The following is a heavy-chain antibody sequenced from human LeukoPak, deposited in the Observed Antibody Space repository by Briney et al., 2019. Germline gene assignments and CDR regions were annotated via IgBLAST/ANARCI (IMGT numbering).Heavy chain of an antibody. J-gene: IGHJ4*02. CDR1: GYTFVSHG. V-gene: IGHV1-18*01. D-gene: IGHD3-10*01. CDR3: ARFPYGSGSYYFDY. Sequence: ASVKVSCKAAGYTFVSHGISWVRLAPGQGLEWMGWISAYNGDTKYAQKFQARVTMTTDTSTSTAYMELSSLRSEDTAVYYCARFPYGSGSYYFDYWGQGTLVTVSS. CDR2: ISAYNGDT.